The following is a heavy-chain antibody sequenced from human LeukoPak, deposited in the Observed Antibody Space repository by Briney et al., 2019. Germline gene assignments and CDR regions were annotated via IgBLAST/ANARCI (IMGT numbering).Heavy chain of an antibody. CDR3: VRGGVGSWQLDY. CDR2: INHSGST. D-gene: IGHD6-13*01. J-gene: IGHJ4*02. Sequence: SETLSLTCAVYGGSFSGYYWSWIRQPPGKGLEWIGEINHSGSTNYNPSLKSRVTISVDTSKNQFSLKLSSVTAADTAVYYCVRGGVGSWQLDYWGQGTLVTVSS. V-gene: IGHV4-34*01. CDR1: GGSFSGYY.